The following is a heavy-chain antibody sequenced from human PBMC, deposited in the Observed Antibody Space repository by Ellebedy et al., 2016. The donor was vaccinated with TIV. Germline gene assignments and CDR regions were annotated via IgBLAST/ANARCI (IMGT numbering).Heavy chain of an antibody. Sequence: PGGSLRLSCAASGFTFRNFGMHWVRQAPGKGLDWVAVIWYDGSNKYYADSVTGRFTISRDNSKNTLYLQMNSLRAEDTAVYYCARGMRVMSYYYGMDVWGQGTTVTVSS. J-gene: IGHJ6*02. V-gene: IGHV3-33*01. CDR2: IWYDGSNK. CDR1: GFTFRNFG. D-gene: IGHD3-16*01. CDR3: ARGMRVMSYYYGMDV.